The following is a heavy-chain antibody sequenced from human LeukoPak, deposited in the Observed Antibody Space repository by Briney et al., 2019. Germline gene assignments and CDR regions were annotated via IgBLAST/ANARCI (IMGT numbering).Heavy chain of an antibody. J-gene: IGHJ4*02. Sequence: GGSLRLSCAASGFTVITNDMTWVRHAPGKGLEWVSVLYSDGNTKYADSVQGRFTISRDNSKNTLYLELNSLSPDDTAVYYCARGVEPLAANTLAYWGQGTLVTVSS. V-gene: IGHV3-53*01. CDR2: LYSDGNT. CDR1: GFTVITND. CDR3: ARGVEPLAANTLAY. D-gene: IGHD1-14*01.